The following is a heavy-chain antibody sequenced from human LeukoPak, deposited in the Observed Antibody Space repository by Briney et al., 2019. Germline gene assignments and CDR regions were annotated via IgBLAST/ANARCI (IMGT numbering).Heavy chain of an antibody. CDR3: ARGIAVAGTSGSDY. J-gene: IGHJ4*02. CDR2: ISAYNGNT. D-gene: IGHD6-19*01. Sequence: ASVKVSCKASGGTFSSYAISWVRQAPGQGLEWMGWISAYNGNTNYAQKLQGRVTMTTDTSTSTAYMELRSLRSDDTAVYYCARGIAVAGTSGSDYWGQGTLVTVSS. V-gene: IGHV1-18*01. CDR1: GGTFSSYA.